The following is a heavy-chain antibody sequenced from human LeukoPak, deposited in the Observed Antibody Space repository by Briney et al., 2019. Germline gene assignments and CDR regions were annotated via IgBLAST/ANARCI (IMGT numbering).Heavy chain of an antibody. Sequence: PGGSLRLSCAASGFTFSSYAMHWVRQAPGKGLEYVSAISSNEGSTYYANSVKGRFTISRDNSKNTLYLQMGSLRAEDMAVYYCARDSGMATIYWGQGTLVTVSS. CDR1: GFTFSSYA. V-gene: IGHV3-64*01. D-gene: IGHD5-12*01. J-gene: IGHJ4*02. CDR2: ISSNEGST. CDR3: ARDSGMATIY.